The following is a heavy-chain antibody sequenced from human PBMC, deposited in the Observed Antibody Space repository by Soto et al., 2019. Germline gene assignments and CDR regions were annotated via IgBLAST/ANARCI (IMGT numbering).Heavy chain of an antibody. J-gene: IGHJ6*02. D-gene: IGHD2-8*01. CDR1: GYSFTDYR. CDR2: INPKSGGT. Sequence: GASVKVSCKASGYSFTDYRIHWVRQAPGQGLGWLGRINPKSGGTSTAQKFQGWVTMTTDTSISTASMELTRLTSDDPAIYYCARGDSTDCSNGVCSFFYNHDLDVGGQGTTVTVAS. CDR3: ARGDSTDCSNGVCSFFYNHDLDV. V-gene: IGHV1-2*04.